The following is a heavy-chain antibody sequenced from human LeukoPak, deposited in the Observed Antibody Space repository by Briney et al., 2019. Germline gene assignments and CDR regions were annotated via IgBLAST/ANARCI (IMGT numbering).Heavy chain of an antibody. CDR2: IYDSGST. CDR3: AREVWDIYWFDP. V-gene: IGHV4-39*02. Sequence: SETLSLTCTVSGDSINSNNYDWGWIRQPPGKGLEWIGSIYDSGSTYYNPSLKSRVTISVDTSKNQFSLRLSSVTAADTAVYYCAREVWDIYWFDPWGQGTLVTVSS. J-gene: IGHJ5*02. CDR1: GDSINSNNYD. D-gene: IGHD2-15*01.